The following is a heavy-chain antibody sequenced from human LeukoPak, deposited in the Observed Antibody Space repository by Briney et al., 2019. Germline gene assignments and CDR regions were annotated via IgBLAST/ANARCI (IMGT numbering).Heavy chain of an antibody. Sequence: ASVKVSCKASGYTFTSYYMHWVRQAPGQGLEWMGIINPSGGSTSYAQKFQGRVTMTRDMSTSTVYMELSSLRSEDTAVYYCARDLGENMITFGGVIIPRLIFDYWGQGTLVTVSS. CDR3: ARDLGENMITFGGVIIPRLIFDY. CDR2: INPSGGST. V-gene: IGHV1-46*01. J-gene: IGHJ4*02. CDR1: GYTFTSYY. D-gene: IGHD3-16*01.